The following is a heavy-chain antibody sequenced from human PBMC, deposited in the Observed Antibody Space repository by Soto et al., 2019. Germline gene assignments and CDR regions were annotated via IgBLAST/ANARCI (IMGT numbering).Heavy chain of an antibody. J-gene: IGHJ4*02. CDR1: GCSISSGGYY. V-gene: IGHV4-31*03. CDR2: ISHSGST. CDR3: AREYTYGSNLFDC. D-gene: IGHD5-18*01. Sequence: SETLSLTCTVSGCSISSGGYYWRWIRQHPGKGLEWIGYISHSGSTYYNPSLKSRVIISVDTSKNQFSLSLTSVTAADTAVYYCAREYTYGSNLFDCWGQGALVTVSP.